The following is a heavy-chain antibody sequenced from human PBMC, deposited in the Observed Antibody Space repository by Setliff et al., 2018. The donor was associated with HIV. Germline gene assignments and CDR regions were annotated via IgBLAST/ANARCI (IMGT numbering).Heavy chain of an antibody. Sequence: GASVKVSCNASGDTFSGHYMHWVRQAPGHGLEWLGWINPNRGGTKYAQKFQGRLTMTRETSITTVYMELSRLRSDDTAVYYCATDGSVVVVGGSGFDPWGQGTLVTVSS. CDR1: GDTFSGHY. CDR2: INPNRGGT. J-gene: IGHJ5*02. V-gene: IGHV1-2*02. CDR3: ATDGSVVVVGGSGFDP. D-gene: IGHD2-15*01.